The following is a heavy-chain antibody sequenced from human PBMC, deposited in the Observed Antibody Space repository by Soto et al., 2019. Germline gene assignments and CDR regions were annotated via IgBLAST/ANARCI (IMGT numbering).Heavy chain of an antibody. CDR2: IYWDDDK. D-gene: IGHD6-6*01. CDR3: AHRYGTSSGRAFDI. CDR1: GFSLTTSGVG. V-gene: IGHV2-5*02. Sequence: QITLKESGPTLVKPTQTLTLTCTFSGFSLTTSGVGVGWIRQPPGKALEWLALIYWDDDKRYSPSLKSRLTITKDTSKNQVVLTLTNMDPVDTAAYYCAHRYGTSSGRAFDIWGQGTMVTVSS. J-gene: IGHJ3*02.